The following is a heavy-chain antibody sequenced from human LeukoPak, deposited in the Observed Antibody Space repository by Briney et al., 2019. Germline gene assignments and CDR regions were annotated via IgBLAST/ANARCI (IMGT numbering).Heavy chain of an antibody. V-gene: IGHV3-53*01. CDR2: IYSGGST. CDR3: ARARDTAMVYYFDY. Sequence: GGSLRLSCAASGFTVSSNYMSWVRQAPGKGLEWVSVIYSGGSTYYADSVKGRFTISRDNSKNTLYLQMNSLRAEDTAVYYCARARDTAMVYYFDYWGQGTLVTVSS. D-gene: IGHD5-18*01. CDR1: GFTVSSNY. J-gene: IGHJ4*02.